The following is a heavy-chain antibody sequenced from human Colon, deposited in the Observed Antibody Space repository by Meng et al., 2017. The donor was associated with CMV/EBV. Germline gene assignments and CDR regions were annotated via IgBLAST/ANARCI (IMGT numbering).Heavy chain of an antibody. V-gene: IGHV3-30*02. D-gene: IGHD3-9*01. CDR1: GFTFSSYW. CDR3: ARTWYYDILTGPDS. J-gene: IGHJ5*01. Sequence: GGSLRLSCAASGFTFSSYWMSWVRHLPGRGLEWLAFIQYDGRKTYYAESLQGRFVISRDNSKNTLHLQMTSLRVDDTAVYYCARTWYYDILTGPDSWGQGTLVTVSS. CDR2: IQYDGRKT.